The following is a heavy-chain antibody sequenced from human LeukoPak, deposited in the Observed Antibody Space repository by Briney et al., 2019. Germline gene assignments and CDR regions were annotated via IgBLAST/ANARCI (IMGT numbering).Heavy chain of an antibody. CDR2: IYYSGST. D-gene: IGHD2-2*01. CDR1: GGSISSSSYY. Sequence: PSETLSLTCTVSGGSISSSSYYWGWIRQPPGKGLEWIGSIYYSGSTYYNPSLKSRVTISVDTSKNQFSLKLSSVTAADTAVYYCARLILGYCSSTSCPGYWGQGTLVTVSS. V-gene: IGHV4-39*01. J-gene: IGHJ4*02. CDR3: ARLILGYCSSTSCPGY.